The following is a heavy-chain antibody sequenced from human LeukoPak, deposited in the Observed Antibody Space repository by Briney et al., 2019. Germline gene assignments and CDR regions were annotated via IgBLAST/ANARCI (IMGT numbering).Heavy chain of an antibody. V-gene: IGHV1-2*02. CDR1: GYTFTAYY. CDR3: ARDKGTLGGDY. J-gene: IGHJ4*02. CDR2: INPNSGGT. Sequence: GASGKVSCKASGYTFTAYYVHWVRQAPGQGLEWMGLINPNSGGTNYAQRFQGRVTMTRDTSISTAYMELSNLTSDDTAVYFCARDKGTLGGDYWGQGTLVTVSS. D-gene: IGHD3-16*01.